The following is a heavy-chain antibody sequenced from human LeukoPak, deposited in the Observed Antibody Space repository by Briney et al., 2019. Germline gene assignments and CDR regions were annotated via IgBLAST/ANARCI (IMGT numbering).Heavy chain of an antibody. J-gene: IGHJ4*02. D-gene: IGHD3-22*01. V-gene: IGHV3-21*01. CDR3: ARDPSQSSGYLSPHFGY. Sequence: PGGSLRLSCAASGFTFSSYSMNWVRQAPGKGLEWVSSISSSSYIYYADSVKGRFTISRDNAKNSLYLQMNSLRAEDTAVYYCARDPSQSSGYLSPHFGYWGQGTLVTVSS. CDR2: ISSSSYI. CDR1: GFTFSSYS.